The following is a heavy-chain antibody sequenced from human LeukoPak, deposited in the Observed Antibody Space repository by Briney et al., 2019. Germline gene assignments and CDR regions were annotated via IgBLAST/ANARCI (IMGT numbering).Heavy chain of an antibody. V-gene: IGHV3-30*03. J-gene: IGHJ6*02. D-gene: IGHD5-12*01. Sequence: SGRSLRLSCAASGFTFSSYGMHWVRQAPGKGLEWVAVISYDGSNKYYADSVKGRFTISRDNSKNTLYLQMNSLRAEDAAVYYCARAGEYSGYDPMDVWGQGTTVTVSS. CDR2: ISYDGSNK. CDR3: ARAGEYSGYDPMDV. CDR1: GFTFSSYG.